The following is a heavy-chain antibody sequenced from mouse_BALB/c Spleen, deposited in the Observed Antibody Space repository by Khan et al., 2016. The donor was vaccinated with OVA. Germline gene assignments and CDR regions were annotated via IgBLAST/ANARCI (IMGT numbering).Heavy chain of an antibody. Sequence: EVQLQESGPGLVKPSQSLSLTCTVTGYSITSGYAWNWIRQFPGNKLEWMGYISYSGVTSYTPSLKSRISITRDTSKNQFVRQLNSVTTEDKATYYGARGNYYGYNLNYWGQGTTLTVSS. CDR2: ISYSGVT. CDR1: GYSITSGYA. D-gene: IGHD1-2*01. CDR3: ARGNYYGYNLNY. J-gene: IGHJ2*01. V-gene: IGHV3-2*02.